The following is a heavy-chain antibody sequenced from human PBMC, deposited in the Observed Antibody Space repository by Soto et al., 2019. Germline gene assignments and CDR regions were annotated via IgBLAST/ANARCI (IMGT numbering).Heavy chain of an antibody. CDR3: ARGQQVSTIRGVQGFDY. D-gene: IGHD3-10*01. CDR1: GFNISSNY. V-gene: IGHV3-53*02. CDR2: LYSGGTS. J-gene: IGHJ4*02. Sequence: EVQLVETGGGLIQPGGSLRLSCAASGFNISSNYMAWVRQAPGKGLEWVSLLYSGGTSYYADSVKGRFTISRDNSKNTLFLQMNRLKTADTAVYYCARGQQVSTIRGVQGFDYWGQGTLVTVSS.